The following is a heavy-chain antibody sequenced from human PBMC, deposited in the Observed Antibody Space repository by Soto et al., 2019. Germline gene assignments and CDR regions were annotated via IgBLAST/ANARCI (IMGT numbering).Heavy chain of an antibody. CDR1: GFTFSSYA. CDR3: ARDNGWRDAFDI. D-gene: IGHD6-19*01. J-gene: IGHJ3*02. CDR2: ISYDGSNK. V-gene: IGHV3-30-3*01. Sequence: QVQLVESGGGVVQPGRSLRLSCAASGFTFSSYAMHWVRQAPGKGLEWVAVISYDGSNKYYADSVKGRFTISRDNSKNTLYLQMNSLRAEDTAVYYCARDNGWRDAFDIWGQGTMVTVSS.